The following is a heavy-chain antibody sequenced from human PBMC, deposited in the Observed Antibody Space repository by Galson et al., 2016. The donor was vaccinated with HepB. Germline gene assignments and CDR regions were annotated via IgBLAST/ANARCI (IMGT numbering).Heavy chain of an antibody. J-gene: IGHJ5*02. Sequence: SETLSLTCIVSGASVSRVNYCWSWIRQPPGKALEWIGYSSYSGSVNYNPYLKSRVTISIDTSKNQFSLKLSSVTAADTAVYYCARDEPRQFDDSGYHHWFDPWGQGTLVTVSS. CDR1: GASVSRVNYC. CDR2: SSYSGSV. CDR3: ARDEPRQFDDSGYHHWFDP. V-gene: IGHV4-61*01. D-gene: IGHD3-22*01.